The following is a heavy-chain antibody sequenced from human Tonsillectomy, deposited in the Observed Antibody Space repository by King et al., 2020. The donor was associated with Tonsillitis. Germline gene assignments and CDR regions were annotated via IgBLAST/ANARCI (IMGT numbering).Heavy chain of an antibody. J-gene: IGHJ4*02. CDR1: GYRFSSYW. V-gene: IGHV5-51*01. D-gene: IGHD3-22*01. CDR3: ARGFRLSDSSVYTH. Sequence: QLVQSGAEVKKPGESLKISCKGSGYRFSSYWIGWVRQMPGKGLEWMGIIYPGDSDTRYSPSFQGQVTISADKSISTTYLQWSSVKATDTAMYYCARGFRLSDSSVYTHWGQGTLVTVSS. CDR2: IYPGDSDT.